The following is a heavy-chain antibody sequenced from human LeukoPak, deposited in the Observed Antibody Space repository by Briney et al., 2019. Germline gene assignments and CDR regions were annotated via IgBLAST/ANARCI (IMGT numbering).Heavy chain of an antibody. D-gene: IGHD2-21*02. J-gene: IGHJ4*02. CDR1: GYTFTNYA. Sequence: ASVKVSCKASGYTFTNYAVTWVRQAPGQGLEWMGWISGYNGNTNYEQKLQGRVVMTTDTSTNTAYMELRSLSSDDTAVYYCARQGFCDGDCYSDYWGQGTLVTVSS. CDR2: ISGYNGNT. CDR3: ARQGFCDGDCYSDY. V-gene: IGHV1-18*01.